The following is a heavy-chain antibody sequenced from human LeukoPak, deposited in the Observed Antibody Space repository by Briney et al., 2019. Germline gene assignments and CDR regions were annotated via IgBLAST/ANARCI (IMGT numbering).Heavy chain of an antibody. CDR1: GFTFSNYD. CDR3: ARGQVVSSYYDILTGYYGGDY. J-gene: IGHJ4*02. Sequence: RGSLRLSCEASGFTFSNYDMTWVRQAPEKGLQWVSSIGSGSVKTYHADSVKGRFTISRDNSKNTLYMQMNSLRAEDTAVYYCARGQVVSSYYDILTGYYGGDYWGQGTLVTVSS. D-gene: IGHD3-9*01. V-gene: IGHV3-23*01. CDR2: IGSGSVKT.